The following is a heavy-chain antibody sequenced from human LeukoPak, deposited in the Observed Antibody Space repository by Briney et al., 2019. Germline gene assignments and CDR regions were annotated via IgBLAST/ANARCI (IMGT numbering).Heavy chain of an antibody. V-gene: IGHV3-48*03. J-gene: IGHJ4*02. CDR3: AREQWLGTYDY. Sequence: GRSLRLSCTVSGFTFGDYAMNWVRQAPGKGLEWVSYISSSGSTIYYADSVKGRFTISRDNAKNSLYLQMNSLRAEDTAVYYCAREQWLGTYDYWGQGALVTVSS. CDR1: GFTFGDYA. CDR2: ISSSGSTI. D-gene: IGHD6-19*01.